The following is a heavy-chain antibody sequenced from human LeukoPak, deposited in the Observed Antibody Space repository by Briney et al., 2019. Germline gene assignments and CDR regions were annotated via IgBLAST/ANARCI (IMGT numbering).Heavy chain of an antibody. J-gene: IGHJ6*02. CDR1: GYTFTDYY. Sequence: ASVKVSCKASGYTFTDYYIHWVRQAPGQGPEWMGWINPNGGVTNFAQKFQGRVTMTRDTSISTAHMELSSLRPDDTAVYYCARDQRLTMARGIKGYGLDVWGQGTTVTVSS. D-gene: IGHD3-10*01. CDR3: ARDQRLTMARGIKGYGLDV. CDR2: INPNGGVT. V-gene: IGHV1-2*02.